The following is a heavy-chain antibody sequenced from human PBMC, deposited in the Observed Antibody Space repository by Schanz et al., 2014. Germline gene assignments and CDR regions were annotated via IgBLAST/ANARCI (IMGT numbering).Heavy chain of an antibody. CDR3: AKDSRGSSYDMDV. Sequence: EVQLVESGGVVAQPGGSLRLSCAASGFSFDDYTMHWVRQAPGKGLEWVSLIDRAGGHTYYADSVKGRFTISRDNSNTSLYLQMNSLRTEDTALYYCAKDSRGSSYDMDVWGQGTTVTVSS. CDR2: IDRAGGHT. D-gene: IGHD1-26*01. J-gene: IGHJ6*02. CDR1: GFSFDDYT. V-gene: IGHV3-43*01.